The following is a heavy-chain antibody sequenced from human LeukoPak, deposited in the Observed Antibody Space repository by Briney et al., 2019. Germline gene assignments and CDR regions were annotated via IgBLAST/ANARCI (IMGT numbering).Heavy chain of an antibody. CDR3: ARDSSTWYSDYYYYMDV. Sequence: ASLKVSCKASGYTFTSYYIHWVRQVPGQGLEWMGWFNPKSGDTNYPQKFQGRVTMTGDTSTSTAYMELSSLRSDDTARYFCARDSSTWYSDYYYYMDVWGKGTTVTVSS. V-gene: IGHV1-2*02. J-gene: IGHJ6*03. CDR1: GYTFTSYY. D-gene: IGHD2/OR15-2a*01. CDR2: FNPKSGDT.